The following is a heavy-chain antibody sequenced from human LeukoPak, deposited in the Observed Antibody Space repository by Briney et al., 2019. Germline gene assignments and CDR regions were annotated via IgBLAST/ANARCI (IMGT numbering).Heavy chain of an antibody. Sequence: GASVKVSCKASGYTFTSYAMNWVRQAPGQGLEWMGWINTNTGNPTYAQGFTGRFVFSLDTSVSTAYLQISSLKAEDTAVYYCARDRGFEDSGSYQPPEYYFDYWGQGTLVTVSS. CDR2: INTNTGNP. CDR1: GYTFTSYA. CDR3: ARDRGFEDSGSYQPPEYYFDY. V-gene: IGHV7-4-1*02. J-gene: IGHJ4*02. D-gene: IGHD1-26*01.